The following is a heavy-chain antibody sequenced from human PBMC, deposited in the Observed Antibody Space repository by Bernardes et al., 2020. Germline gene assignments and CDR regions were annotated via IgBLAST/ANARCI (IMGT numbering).Heavy chain of an antibody. D-gene: IGHD2-15*01. J-gene: IGHJ4*02. CDR2: MYSGGST. Sequence: GALRLSCAASGFTVSSNYMSWVRQAPGKGLEWVSVMYSGGSTYYADSVKGRFTISRDNSKNTLYLQMNSLRAEDTAVYYCARDNIYSIDYWGQGTLVTVSS. CDR3: ARDNIYSIDY. CDR1: GFTVSSNY. V-gene: IGHV3-53*01.